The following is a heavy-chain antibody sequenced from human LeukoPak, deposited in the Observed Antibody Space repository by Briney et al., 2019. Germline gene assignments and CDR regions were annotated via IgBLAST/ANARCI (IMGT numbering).Heavy chain of an antibody. V-gene: IGHV1-69*06. J-gene: IGHJ3*02. Sequence: SVKVSCKASGGTFSSYAISWVRQAPGQGLEWMGGIIPIFGTANYAQKFQGRVTITADKSTSTAYMELSSLRSEDTAVYYCARERGDRDTFDIWGQGTMVTVSS. CDR1: GGTFSSYA. CDR2: IIPIFGTA. CDR3: ARERGDRDTFDI. D-gene: IGHD7-27*01.